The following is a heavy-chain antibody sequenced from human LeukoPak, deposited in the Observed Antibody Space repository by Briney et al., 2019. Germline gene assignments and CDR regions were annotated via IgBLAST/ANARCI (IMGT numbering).Heavy chain of an antibody. CDR2: IWYDGSKK. J-gene: IGHJ4*02. CDR1: GFTFSSYG. Sequence: GRSLRLSCEASGFTFSSYGMHWVRQAPGKGLEWVAVIWYDGSKKYYGDSVKGRFTIPRDNSKNTPYLQMNSLRGEDTAIYYCARDLAARHFDYWGQGTLVTVSS. V-gene: IGHV3-33*01. CDR3: ARDLAARHFDY. D-gene: IGHD6-6*01.